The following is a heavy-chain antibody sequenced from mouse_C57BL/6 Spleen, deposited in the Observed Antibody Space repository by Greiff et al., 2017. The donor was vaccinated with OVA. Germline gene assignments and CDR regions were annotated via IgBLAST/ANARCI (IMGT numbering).Heavy chain of an antibody. CDR1: GYAFSSYW. Sequence: VKLQESGAELVKPGASVKISCKASGYAFSSYWMNWVKQRPGKGLEWIGQIYPGDGDTNYNGKFKGKATLTADKSSSTAYMQLSSLTSEDSAVYFCARAGVATDYAMDYWGQGTSVTVSS. CDR3: ARAGVATDYAMDY. V-gene: IGHV1-80*01. J-gene: IGHJ4*01. CDR2: IYPGDGDT. D-gene: IGHD1-1*02.